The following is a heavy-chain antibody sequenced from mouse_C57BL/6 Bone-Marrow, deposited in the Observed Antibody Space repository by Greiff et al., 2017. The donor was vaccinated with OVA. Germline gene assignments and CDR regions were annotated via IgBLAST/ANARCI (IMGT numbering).Heavy chain of an antibody. CDR1: GFSFNTYA. D-gene: IGHD2-5*01. CDR2: IRSKSNNYAT. CDR3: VRQGYYSNLGYFDV. V-gene: IGHV10-1*01. J-gene: IGHJ1*03. Sequence: EVKVVESGGGLVQPKGSLKLSCAASGFSFNTYAMNWVRQAPGKGLEWVARIRSKSNNYATYYADSVKDRFTISRDDSESMLYLQMNNLKTEDTAMYYCVRQGYYSNLGYFDVWGTGTTVTVSS.